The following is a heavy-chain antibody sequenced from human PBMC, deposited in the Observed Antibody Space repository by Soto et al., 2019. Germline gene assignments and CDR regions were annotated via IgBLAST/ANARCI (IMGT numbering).Heavy chain of an antibody. Sequence: XETLSLTCIFSGVSISSNDWWTWFRQPPGKGLEWIGEIYHDGSTTYNPSLESRVTMSVDKSKNQFSLKLSSVTAADTALYYCAKSWELRRFFAYWGQGTLVTVS. J-gene: IGHJ4*02. CDR1: GVSISSNDW. V-gene: IGHV4-4*02. D-gene: IGHD1-26*01. CDR2: IYHDGST. CDR3: AKSWELRRFFAY.